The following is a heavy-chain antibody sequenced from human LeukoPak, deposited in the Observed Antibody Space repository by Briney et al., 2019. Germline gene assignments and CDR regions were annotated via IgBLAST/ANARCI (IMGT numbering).Heavy chain of an antibody. J-gene: IGHJ5*02. Sequence: ASVKVSCKASGYTFTGYYMHWVRQAPGQGLEWMGWINPNSGGTNYAQKFQGRATMTRDTSISTAYMELSRLRSDDTAVYYCARVRKDYNWFDPWGQGTLVTVSS. D-gene: IGHD1-14*01. V-gene: IGHV1-2*02. CDR2: INPNSGGT. CDR3: ARVRKDYNWFDP. CDR1: GYTFTGYY.